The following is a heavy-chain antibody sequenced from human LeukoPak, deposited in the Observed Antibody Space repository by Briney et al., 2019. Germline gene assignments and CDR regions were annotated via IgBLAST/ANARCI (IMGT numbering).Heavy chain of an antibody. CDR1: GFTFSRYS. Sequence: GGSLRLSCAASGFTFSRYSMNWGRQAPGKGLEWLSYISSSSSTIYYADSVKGRFTISRDNAKNSLYLQMNSLRHEYTAVYYCARDSDDSSKYYWGQGTLVTVSS. CDR2: ISSSSSTI. V-gene: IGHV3-48*02. CDR3: ARDSDDSSKYY. D-gene: IGHD6-19*01. J-gene: IGHJ4*02.